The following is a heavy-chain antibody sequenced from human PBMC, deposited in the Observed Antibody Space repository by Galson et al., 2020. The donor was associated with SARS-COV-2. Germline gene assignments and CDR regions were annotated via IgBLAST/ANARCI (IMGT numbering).Heavy chain of an antibody. J-gene: IGHJ6*03. D-gene: IGHD4-17*01. CDR1: GASISRHD. CDR2: IHTSGST. Sequence: SETLSLTCTVSGASISRHDWSWIRQPAGKGPEWIGHIHTSGSTDYKPSLKSRVTMSIDTSKNQLSLKLTSVTAADTAVYFCAREDGDLKYYYIDVWGKGTMVTVSS. CDR3: AREDGDLKYYYIDV. V-gene: IGHV4-4*07.